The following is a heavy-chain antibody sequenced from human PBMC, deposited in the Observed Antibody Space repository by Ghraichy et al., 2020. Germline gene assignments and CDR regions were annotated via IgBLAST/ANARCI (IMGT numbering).Heavy chain of an antibody. CDR1: GYTFIGNY. CDR2: INPRSGDT. J-gene: IGHJ5*02. CDR3: ARDTVSTGGWFDP. Sequence: ASVKVSCKASGYTFIGNYIHCVRQAPGQGLEWMGWINPRSGDTNYAQTFKGRVTMTRVTSITTVYMELSSLRSDDTAVYYCARDTVSTGGWFDPWGQGTLVTVSS. D-gene: IGHD4-11*01. V-gene: IGHV1-2*02.